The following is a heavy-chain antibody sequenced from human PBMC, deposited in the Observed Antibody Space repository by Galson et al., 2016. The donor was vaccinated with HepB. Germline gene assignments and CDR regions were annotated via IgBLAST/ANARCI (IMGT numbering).Heavy chain of an antibody. CDR3: AIFTGRRYFEL. Sequence: SCKASGYSFTGYYMHWVRQAPGQGLEWMGIINPSGGTTRYAQKFQGRVTMTSDTSTSTVYMEVSSLRSDDTAVYYCAIFTGRRYFELWGRGTLVTVSS. V-gene: IGHV1-46*01. CDR1: GYSFTGYY. CDR2: INPSGGTT. J-gene: IGHJ2*01. D-gene: IGHD3-16*01.